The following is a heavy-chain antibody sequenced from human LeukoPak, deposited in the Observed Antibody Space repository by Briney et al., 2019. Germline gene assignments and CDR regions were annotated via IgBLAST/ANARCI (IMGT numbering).Heavy chain of an antibody. CDR2: IYYSGSN. J-gene: IGHJ1*01. Sequence: SETLSLTCTVSGGSISSTSYYWGWIRQPPGKGLEWIGSIYYSGSNYYNQSLKSRVTISVDTSKNQFSLKLSSVTAADTAVYYCARHNRRDQYFQHWGQGTLVTVSS. V-gene: IGHV4-39*01. CDR1: GGSISSTSYY. CDR3: ARHNRRDQYFQH.